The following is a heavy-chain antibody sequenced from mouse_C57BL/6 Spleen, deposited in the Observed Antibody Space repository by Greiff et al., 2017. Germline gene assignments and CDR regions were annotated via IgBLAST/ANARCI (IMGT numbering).Heavy chain of an antibody. V-gene: IGHV1-18*01. D-gene: IGHD4-1*01. CDR2: INPNNGGT. Sequence: EVKLQESGPELVKPGASVKIPCKASGYTFTDYNMDWVKQSHGKSLEWIGDINPNNGGTIYNQKFKGKATLTVDKSSSTAYMELRSLTSEDIGFYYCARLDWNWYYARDYWGQGTSVTVSS. CDR3: ARLDWNWYYARDY. J-gene: IGHJ4*01. CDR1: GYTFTDYN.